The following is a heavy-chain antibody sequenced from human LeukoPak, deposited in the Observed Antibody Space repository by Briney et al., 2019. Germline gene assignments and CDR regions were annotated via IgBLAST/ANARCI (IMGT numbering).Heavy chain of an antibody. V-gene: IGHV3-74*01. J-gene: IGHJ4*02. Sequence: GGSLRLPCAASGFTFSSYWMHWVRQAPGKGLVWVSRINSDGSTITYADSVKGRFTISRDNAKNTLYLQMNSLRAEDTALYYCARARQGSIDYWGQGTLVTVSS. CDR2: INSDGSTI. CDR3: ARARQGSIDY. CDR1: GFTFSSYW.